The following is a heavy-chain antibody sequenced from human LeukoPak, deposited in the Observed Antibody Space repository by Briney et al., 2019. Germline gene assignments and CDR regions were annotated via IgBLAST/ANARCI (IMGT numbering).Heavy chain of an antibody. Sequence: GSLRLSCAASGFTFSSYAMSWVRQAPGKGLEWIGSIYYSGSTYYNPSLKSRVTISVDTSKNQFSLKLSSVTAADTAVYYCASIPFEYSYGYPYFDYWGQGTLITVSS. D-gene: IGHD5-18*01. V-gene: IGHV4-39*07. CDR3: ASIPFEYSYGYPYFDY. CDR2: IYYSGST. CDR1: GFTFSSYA. J-gene: IGHJ4*02.